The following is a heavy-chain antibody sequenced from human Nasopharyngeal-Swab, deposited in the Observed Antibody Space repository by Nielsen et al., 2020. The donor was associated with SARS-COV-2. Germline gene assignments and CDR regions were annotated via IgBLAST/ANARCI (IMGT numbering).Heavy chain of an antibody. CDR3: ARGGSGFLHYVFDY. CDR1: GGSISSYY. Sequence: GSLRLSCTVSGGSISSYYWSWIRQPPGKGLEWIGYIYYSGSTNYNPSLKSRVTISVDTSKNQFSLKLSSVTAADTAAYYCARGGSGFLHYVFDYWGQGTLVTVSS. V-gene: IGHV4-59*01. D-gene: IGHD6-19*01. J-gene: IGHJ4*02. CDR2: IYYSGST.